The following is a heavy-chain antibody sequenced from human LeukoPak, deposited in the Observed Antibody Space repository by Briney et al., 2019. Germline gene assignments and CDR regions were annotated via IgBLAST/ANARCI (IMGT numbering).Heavy chain of an antibody. D-gene: IGHD4-17*01. V-gene: IGHV4-34*01. CDR2: INHSGST. CDR3: ARGLTTVTTFNWFHP. CDR1: GGSFSGYY. J-gene: IGHJ5*02. Sequence: SETLSLTCAVYGGSFSGYYWSWIRQPPGKGLEWIGEINHSGSTNYNPSLKSRVTISVGTSKNQFSLKLSSVTAADTAVYYCARGLTTVTTFNWFHPWGQGTLVTVSS.